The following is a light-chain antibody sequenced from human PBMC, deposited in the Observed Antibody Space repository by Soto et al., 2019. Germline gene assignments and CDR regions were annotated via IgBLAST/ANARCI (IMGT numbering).Light chain of an antibody. V-gene: IGKV1-9*01. J-gene: IGKJ1*01. CDR1: QGIDTS. CDR2: AAS. CDR3: QQYNSYS. Sequence: ILLTQSPSSLSASVGDRVTITCRASQGIDTSLAWYQQKPGKAPKLLIYAASNFQSGVPSRFSGSGSGTEFTLTISSLQPDDFATYYCQQYNSYSFGQGTKVDNK.